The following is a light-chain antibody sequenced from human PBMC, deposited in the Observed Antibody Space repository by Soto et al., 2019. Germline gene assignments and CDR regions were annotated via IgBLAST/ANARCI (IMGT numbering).Light chain of an antibody. V-gene: IGLV2-11*01. CDR3: CSYAGSSLVV. CDR1: RSDVGGYNY. CDR2: DVS. Sequence: QSVLTQPRSVSGSPGQSVTISCTGTRSDVGGYNYVSWYQQHPGKAPKLMIYDVSKRPSGVPDRFSGSKSVNTASLTISGLQAEDEADYYCCSYAGSSLVVFGGGTKLTVL. J-gene: IGLJ3*02.